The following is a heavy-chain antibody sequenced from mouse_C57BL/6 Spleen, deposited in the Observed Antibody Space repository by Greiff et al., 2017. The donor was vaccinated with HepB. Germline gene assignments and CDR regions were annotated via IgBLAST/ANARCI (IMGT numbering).Heavy chain of an antibody. J-gene: IGHJ1*03. Sequence: VQLQQSGPGLVAPSQTLSIPCTVSGFSLTSYGVHWVRQPPGKGLEWLVVIWSDGSTTYNSALKSRLSISKDNSKSQVFLKMNSHQTEDTAMYYCARQGDSSSSHWYFDVWGTGTTVTVSS. CDR3: ARQGDSSSSHWYFDV. V-gene: IGHV2-6-1*01. CDR2: IWSDGST. CDR1: GFSLTSYG. D-gene: IGHD1-1*01.